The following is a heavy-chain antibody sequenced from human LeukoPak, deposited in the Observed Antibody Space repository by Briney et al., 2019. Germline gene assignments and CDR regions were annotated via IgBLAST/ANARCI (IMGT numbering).Heavy chain of an antibody. J-gene: IGHJ5*02. D-gene: IGHD3-10*01. CDR1: GFTFSSYA. CDR3: AGRRFGELFSS. CDR2: INHSGST. Sequence: GSLRLSCAASGFTFSSYAMSWIRQPPGKGLEWIGEINHSGSTNYNPSLKSRVTISVATSTNQFSLKLTSVTAADTAVYYCAGRRFGELFSSWGQGTQVTVSS. V-gene: IGHV4-34*08.